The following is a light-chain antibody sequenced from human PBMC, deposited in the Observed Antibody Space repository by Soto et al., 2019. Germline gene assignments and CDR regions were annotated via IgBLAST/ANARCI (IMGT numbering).Light chain of an antibody. Sequence: EIVLTQSPGTLSSSPGERATLSCRASQSVSSSYLAWYQHKPGQAPRLLLYGASSRATGIPDRFSGSGAGTDFSLSISRLEPEDFAVYYWQQYGSSPRFTVGPGTEVDIK. J-gene: IGKJ3*01. CDR3: QQYGSSPRFT. CDR2: GAS. CDR1: QSVSSSY. V-gene: IGKV3-20*01.